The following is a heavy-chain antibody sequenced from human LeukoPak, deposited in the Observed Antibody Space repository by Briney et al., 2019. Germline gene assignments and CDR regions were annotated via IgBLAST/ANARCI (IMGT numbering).Heavy chain of an antibody. CDR2: FDPEDGET. J-gene: IGHJ3*02. V-gene: IGHV1-24*01. CDR3: ATAPHQMLRFLEWPFDI. Sequence: ASVKVSCKVSGYTLTELSMHWVRQAPGKGLEWMGGFDPEDGETIYAQKFQGRVTMTEDTSTDTAYMELSSLRSEDTAVYYCATAPHQMLRFLEWPFDIWGQGTMVTVSS. CDR1: GYTLTELS. D-gene: IGHD3-3*01.